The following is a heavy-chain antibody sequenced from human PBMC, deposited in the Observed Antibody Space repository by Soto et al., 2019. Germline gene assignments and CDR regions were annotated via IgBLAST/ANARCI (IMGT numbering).Heavy chain of an antibody. CDR3: ERARPKYSGSYYYDY. V-gene: IGHV1-69*13. CDR1: GGTFSSYA. J-gene: IGHJ4*02. D-gene: IGHD1-26*01. CDR2: IIPIFGTA. Sequence: SVKVSCKASGGTFSSYAISWVRQAPGQGLEWMGGIIPIFGTANYAQKFQGRVTITADESTSTAYMELSSLRSEDTAVYYCERARPKYSGSYYYDYWGQGTLVTVSS.